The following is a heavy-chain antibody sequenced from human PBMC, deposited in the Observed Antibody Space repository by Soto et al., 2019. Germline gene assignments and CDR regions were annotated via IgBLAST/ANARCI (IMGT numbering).Heavy chain of an antibody. Sequence: GGSLRLSCAASGFTFSSYAMHWVRQAPGKGLEYVSAISSNGGSTYYANSVKGRFTISRDNSKNTLYLQMGSLRAEDMAVYYCARDLHSPYCSGGSCYHAADYWGQGTLVTVSS. CDR2: ISSNGGST. D-gene: IGHD2-15*01. CDR3: ARDLHSPYCSGGSCYHAADY. V-gene: IGHV3-64*01. CDR1: GFTFSSYA. J-gene: IGHJ4*02.